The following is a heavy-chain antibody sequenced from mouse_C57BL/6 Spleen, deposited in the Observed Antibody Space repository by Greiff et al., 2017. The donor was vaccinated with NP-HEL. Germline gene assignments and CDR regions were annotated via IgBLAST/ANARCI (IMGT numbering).Heavy chain of an antibody. CDR2: IYPGSGNT. V-gene: IGHV1-76*01. D-gene: IGHD2-2*01. Sequence: QVQLQQSGAELVRPGASVKLSCKASGYTFTDYYINWVKQRPGQGLEWIARIYPGSGNTYYNEKFKGKATLTAEKSSSTAYMQLSSLTSEDSAVYFCARTGEYGYDGYYAMDYWGQGTSVTVSS. J-gene: IGHJ4*01. CDR1: GYTFTDYY. CDR3: ARTGEYGYDGYYAMDY.